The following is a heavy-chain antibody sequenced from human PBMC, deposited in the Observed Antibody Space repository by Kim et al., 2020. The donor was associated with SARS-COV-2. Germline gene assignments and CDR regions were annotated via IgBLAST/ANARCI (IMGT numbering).Heavy chain of an antibody. CDR2: INPSGGGT. D-gene: IGHD6-6*01. J-gene: IGHJ4*02. CDR3: AREGKTEYSSSTYYFDY. Sequence: ASVKVSCKASGYIFTSYYMHWMRQAPGQGLEWMGIINPSGGGTSYPQKFQGRVTMTRDTSTSTVYMELSSLTSEDTAVYYCAREGKTEYSSSTYYFDYWGQGTLVTVSS. V-gene: IGHV1-46*01. CDR1: GYIFTSYY.